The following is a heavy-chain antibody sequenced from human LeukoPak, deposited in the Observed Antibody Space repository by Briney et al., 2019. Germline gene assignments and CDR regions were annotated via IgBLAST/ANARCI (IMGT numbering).Heavy chain of an antibody. V-gene: IGHV4-59*11. D-gene: IGHD3-10*01. J-gene: IGHJ6*03. CDR1: GGSISSHY. Sequence: PSETLSLTCTVSGGSISSHYWSWIRQPPGKGLEWIGYIYYSGSTNYNPSLKSRVTISVDTSKNQFSLKLSSVTAADTAVYYCARYQGEVFGSDHYYYYYMDGWVKGTTVTVSS. CDR2: IYYSGST. CDR3: ARYQGEVFGSDHYYYYYMDG.